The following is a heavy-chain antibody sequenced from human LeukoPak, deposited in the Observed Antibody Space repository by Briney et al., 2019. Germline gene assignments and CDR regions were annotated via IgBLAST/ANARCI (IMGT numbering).Heavy chain of an antibody. CDR2: IYWDDDK. D-gene: IGHD3-16*02. CDR3: AHSYDYVWGSYRYTGYFDY. V-gene: IGHV2-5*02. CDR1: GFSLSTRGGG. Sequence: SGPTLVNPTQTLTLTCSFSGFSLSTRGGGVGWIRQPPGKALEWLSLIYWDDDKRYSPSLKSRLTITEDTSKNQVVLTMTNMDPVDTATYYCAHSYDYVWGSYRYTGYFDYWGQGTLVTVSS. J-gene: IGHJ4*02.